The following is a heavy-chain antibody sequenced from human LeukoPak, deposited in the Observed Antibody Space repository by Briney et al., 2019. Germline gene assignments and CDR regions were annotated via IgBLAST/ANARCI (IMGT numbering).Heavy chain of an antibody. CDR1: GGSISGYY. CDR3: ARGMATADY. CDR2: IYYLGST. V-gene: IGHV4-59*01. J-gene: IGHJ4*02. Sequence: SETLSLTCTVSGGSISGYYWSWIRQPPGKGLEWLGYIYYLGSTNYNPSLKSRVTISVDKSKNQFSLKLTSVTAADTAIYYCARGMATADYWGQGTLVTVSS. D-gene: IGHD5-24*01.